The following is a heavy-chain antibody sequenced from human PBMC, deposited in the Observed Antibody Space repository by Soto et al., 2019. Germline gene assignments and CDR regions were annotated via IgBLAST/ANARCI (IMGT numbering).Heavy chain of an antibody. CDR2: IIAWGQTI. J-gene: IGHJ4*02. D-gene: IGHD3-22*01. V-gene: IGHV3-23*01. Sequence: XESLGLSCEVSGFVLRTYDASWVRQAPGKGLEWLAVIIAWGQTIYSAESARGRFTISRDDAKNTLHLQIDSLTVEDTAVYYCVPRLNPRVPDHWGQGTLVTVSS. CDR1: GFVLRTYD. CDR3: VPRLNPRVPDH.